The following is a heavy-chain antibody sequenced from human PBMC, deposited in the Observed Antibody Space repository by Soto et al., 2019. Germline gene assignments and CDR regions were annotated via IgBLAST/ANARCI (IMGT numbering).Heavy chain of an antibody. CDR2: INQDGSEK. V-gene: IGHV3-7*03. J-gene: IGHJ4*02. CDR1: GFTFSGYW. CDR3: ARWESSDCYLGI. Sequence: EVQLVESGGGLVQPGGSLRLSCAASGFTFSGYWMRWVRQPPGKGLEWVASINQDGSEKFYVDSVKGRFTISRDNAKNSLFLQMISLRAEDTDVYYCARWESSDCYLGIWGQETLGNVSS. D-gene: IGHD6-19*01.